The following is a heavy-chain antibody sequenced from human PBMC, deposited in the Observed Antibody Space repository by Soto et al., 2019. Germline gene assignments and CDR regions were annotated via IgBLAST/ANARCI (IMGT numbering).Heavy chain of an antibody. CDR2: ISTGGGGT. J-gene: IGHJ4*02. Sequence: PGGSLRLSCAVSEFTFSSYAMSWVRQAPRKGLEWVSAISTGGGGTYFADSVKGRFSVSRANSKNTLYLQMNSLRAEDTAVYYCAKGDSSSSRGCFDYWGPGTLVTVSS. D-gene: IGHD6-6*01. CDR3: AKGDSSSSRGCFDY. CDR1: EFTFSSYA. V-gene: IGHV3-23*01.